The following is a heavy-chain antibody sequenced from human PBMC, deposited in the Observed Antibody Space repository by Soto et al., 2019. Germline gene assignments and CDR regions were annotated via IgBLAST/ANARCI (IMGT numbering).Heavy chain of an antibody. V-gene: IGHV3-30-3*01. CDR1: GFTFSSYA. CDR3: ARGYDYSFFDY. CDR2: ISFDGSNK. J-gene: IGHJ4*02. Sequence: PGGSLRLSCAASGFTFSSYAMHWVRQAPGKGLEWVAVISFDGSNKYYAGSVKGRFTISRDNSKNTLYLQMNSLRAGDTAVYYCARGYDYSFFDYWGQGALVTVSS. D-gene: IGHD4-4*01.